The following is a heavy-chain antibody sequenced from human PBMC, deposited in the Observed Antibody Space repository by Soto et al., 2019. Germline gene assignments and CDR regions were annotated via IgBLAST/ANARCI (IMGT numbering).Heavy chain of an antibody. J-gene: IGHJ6*03. V-gene: IGHV3-23*01. CDR3: AKEYSVVFGVENYYYYYMDV. CDR2: ISGSGGST. D-gene: IGHD3-3*01. CDR1: GFTFSSYA. Sequence: PGGSLRLSCAASGFTFSSYAMSWVRQAPGKGLEWVSAISGSGGSTYYADSVKGRFTISRDNSKNTLYLQMNSLRAEDAAVYYCAKEYSVVFGVENYYYYYMDVWGKGTTVTVSS.